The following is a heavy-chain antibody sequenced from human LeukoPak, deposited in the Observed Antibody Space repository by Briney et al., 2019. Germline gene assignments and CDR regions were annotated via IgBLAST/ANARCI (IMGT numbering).Heavy chain of an antibody. J-gene: IGHJ6*02. V-gene: IGHV3-48*04. CDR3: ARVALGIGSSYYGMDV. D-gene: IGHD7-27*01. Sequence: PGGSLRLSCAASGFTFSSYSMNWVRQAPGKGLEWVSYISSSSSTIYYADSVKGRFTISRDNAKNSLYLQMNSLRAEDTAVYYCARVALGIGSSYYGMDVWGQGTTVTVSS. CDR1: GFTFSSYS. CDR2: ISSSSSTI.